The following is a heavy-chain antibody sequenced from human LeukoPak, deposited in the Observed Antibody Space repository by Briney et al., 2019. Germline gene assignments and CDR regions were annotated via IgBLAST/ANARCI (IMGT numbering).Heavy chain of an antibody. Sequence: GGSLRLSCAASGFTFSSYSMNWVRQAPGKGLEWVSYISSSSSTIYYAGSVKGRFTISRDNAKNSLYLQMNSLRAEDTAVYYCARAAAAHDAFDIWGQGTMVTVSS. CDR2: ISSSSSTI. J-gene: IGHJ3*02. V-gene: IGHV3-48*01. D-gene: IGHD6-13*01. CDR1: GFTFSSYS. CDR3: ARAAAAHDAFDI.